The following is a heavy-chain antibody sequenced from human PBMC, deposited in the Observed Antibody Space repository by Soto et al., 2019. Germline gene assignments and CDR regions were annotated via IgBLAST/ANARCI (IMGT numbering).Heavy chain of an antibody. CDR2: ITAYNGNA. CDR1: GYSFTSYG. Sequence: GASVKVSCKASGYSFTSYGISWVRQVPGQGLEWMGWITAYNGNANYAQRFQGRVTVTTDISTSTAYMELRSLRSDDTAVYFCARDGGAERQYYYYGMDVWGQGTTVTVSS. J-gene: IGHJ6*02. D-gene: IGHD1-1*01. V-gene: IGHV1-18*01. CDR3: ARDGGAERQYYYYGMDV.